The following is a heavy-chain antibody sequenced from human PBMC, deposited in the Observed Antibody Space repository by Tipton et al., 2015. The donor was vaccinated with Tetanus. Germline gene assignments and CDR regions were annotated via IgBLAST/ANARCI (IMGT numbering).Heavy chain of an antibody. CDR1: GFIFSSYT. D-gene: IGHD3-16*01. J-gene: IGHJ4*02. CDR3: AREDGGPTLDYFDS. V-gene: IGHV3-30-3*01. CDR2: ITFDGNTK. Sequence: SLRLSCAVSGFIFSSYTMNWVRQAPGKGLEWVAVITFDGNTKYYAESVKGRFTPSRDNSQNKLFLQMNSLRLEDTAVYYCAREDGGPTLDYFDSWGQGTLVTVSS.